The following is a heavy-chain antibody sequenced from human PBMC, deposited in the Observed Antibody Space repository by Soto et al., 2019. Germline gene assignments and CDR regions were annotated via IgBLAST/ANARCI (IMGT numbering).Heavy chain of an antibody. D-gene: IGHD3-3*01. V-gene: IGHV4-59*01. CDR2: IYYTGST. J-gene: IGHJ2*01. CDR1: GGSISSYY. CDR3: AGGSTFLSGYEDWYFDL. Sequence: QVQLQESGPGLVKPSETLSLTCTVSGGSISSYYWCWIRQPPGEGLEWIGYIYYTGSTKNNPSLKSRATIPVAPSKCPFSLRLTSVTAADTAVYYSAGGSTFLSGYEDWYFDLWGRGTPVTVSS.